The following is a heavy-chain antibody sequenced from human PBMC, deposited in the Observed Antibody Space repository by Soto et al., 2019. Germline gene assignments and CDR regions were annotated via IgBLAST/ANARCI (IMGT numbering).Heavy chain of an antibody. V-gene: IGHV4-59*01. J-gene: IGHJ4*02. D-gene: IGHD5-18*01. CDR2: IYYSGST. Sequence: SETLSLTCTVSGGSISSYYWSWIRQPPGKGLEWIGYIYYSGSTNYNPSLKSRVTISVDTSKNQFSLKLSSVTAADTAVYYCAREYLYSYVTNGEYYFDYWGQGTLVTVSS. CDR1: GGSISSYY. CDR3: AREYLYSYVTNGEYYFDY.